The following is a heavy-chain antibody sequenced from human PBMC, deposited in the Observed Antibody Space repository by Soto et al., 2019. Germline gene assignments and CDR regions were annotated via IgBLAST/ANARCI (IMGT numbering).Heavy chain of an antibody. CDR3: HAMRVVVIRGDYFDY. CDR1: GGSISSGDYY. Sequence: SETLSITCTVSGGSISSGDYYWSWIRQPPGKGLEWIGYIYYSGSTYYNPSLKSRVTISVDTSKNQFSLKLSSVTAADTAVYYCHAMRVVVIRGDYFDYWGQGTLVTVSS. CDR2: IYYSGST. V-gene: IGHV4-30-4*01. D-gene: IGHD3-22*01. J-gene: IGHJ4*02.